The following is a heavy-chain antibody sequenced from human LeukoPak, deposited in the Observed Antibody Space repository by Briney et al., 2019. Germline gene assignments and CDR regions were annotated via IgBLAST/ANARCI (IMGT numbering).Heavy chain of an antibody. J-gene: IGHJ3*01. CDR1: GFIFSDHV. CDR2: IRNKVNSYTT. V-gene: IGHV3-72*01. CDR3: VRVQYHDNDGHRYHGGLDV. Sequence: PGGSLRLSCAASGFIFSDHVIDWVRQAPGKGLEWIGRIRNKVNSYTTDYAASVKGRFFISRDDAENSVYLGMSSLRTEDTAVYYCVRVQYHDNDGHRYHGGLDVWGRGTMVTVSS. D-gene: IGHD3-9*01.